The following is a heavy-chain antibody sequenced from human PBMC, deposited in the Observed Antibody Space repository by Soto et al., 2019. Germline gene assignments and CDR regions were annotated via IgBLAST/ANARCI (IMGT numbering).Heavy chain of an antibody. D-gene: IGHD3-16*02. CDR2: ISGSGGST. CDR1: GFTFSSYA. Sequence: EVQLLESGGGLVQPGGSLRLSCAASGFTFSSYAMSWVRQAPGKGLEWVSAISGSGGSTYYADSVNGRFTISRDNSKYTLYLQMNSLRAEDTAVYYCAKEGDYDYIWGSYRQGSDYWGQGTLVTVSS. V-gene: IGHV3-23*01. J-gene: IGHJ4*02. CDR3: AKEGDYDYIWGSYRQGSDY.